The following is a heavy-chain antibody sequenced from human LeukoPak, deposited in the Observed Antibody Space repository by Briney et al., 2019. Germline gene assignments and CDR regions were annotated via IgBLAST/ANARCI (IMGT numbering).Heavy chain of an antibody. CDR3: ARGLWYYYDSSGYYWQFRRWFDP. CDR1: GGSIRSSYYY. J-gene: IGHJ5*02. D-gene: IGHD3-22*01. V-gene: IGHV4-39*07. CDR2: IYDSGST. Sequence: PSETLSLTCTVSGGSIRSSYYYWGWIRQPPGKGLEWIGSIYDSGSTNYNPSLKSRVTISVDASKNQFSLKLSSVTAADTAVYYCARGLWYYYDSSGYYWQFRRWFDPWGQGTLVTVSS.